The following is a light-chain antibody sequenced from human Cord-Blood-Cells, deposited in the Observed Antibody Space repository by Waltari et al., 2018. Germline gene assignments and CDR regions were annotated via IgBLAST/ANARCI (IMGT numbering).Light chain of an antibody. J-gene: IGLJ7*01. Sequence: QSVLTQPPSASGTPGPRVTISCSGRSSNIGSNTVNWYQQRPGTAPKLLIYSNNQRPSGVPDRFSGSKSGTSASLAISGLQSEDEADYYCAAWDDSLNGPVFGGGTQLTVL. V-gene: IGLV1-44*01. CDR1: SSNIGSNT. CDR2: SNN. CDR3: AAWDDSLNGPV.